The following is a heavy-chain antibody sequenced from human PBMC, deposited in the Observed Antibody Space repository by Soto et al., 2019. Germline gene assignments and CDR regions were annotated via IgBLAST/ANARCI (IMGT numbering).Heavy chain of an antibody. CDR1: GFTFNDYA. D-gene: IGHD1-26*01. CDR3: AKDLYVQPPSGWFDP. CDR2: ISGSGDSS. V-gene: IGHV3-23*01. Sequence: PVGSLRLSCAASGFTFNDYAMSWVRQAPGKGLEWVSAISGSGDSSYYAHSVKGRFTISRDNSKNTLFLQMNSLRAEDTAVYYCAKDLYVQPPSGWFDPWGQGTLVTVS. J-gene: IGHJ5*01.